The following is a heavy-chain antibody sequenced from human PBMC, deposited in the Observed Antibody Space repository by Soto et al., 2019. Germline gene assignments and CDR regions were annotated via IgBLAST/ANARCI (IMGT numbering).Heavy chain of an antibody. J-gene: IGHJ4*02. D-gene: IGHD1-26*01. V-gene: IGHV3-23*01. Sequence: GGSLRLSCAASGFTFSSYAMRWVRQAPGKGLEWVSAISGSGDSTYYADSVKGRFTVSRDNSKNTLYLQMNSLRAEDTAVYYCARRGSGSYYDYWGQGTLVTVS. CDR3: ARRGSGSYYDY. CDR2: ISGSGDST. CDR1: GFTFSSYA.